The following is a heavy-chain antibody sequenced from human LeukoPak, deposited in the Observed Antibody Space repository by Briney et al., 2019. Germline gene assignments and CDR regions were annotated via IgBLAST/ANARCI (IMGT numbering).Heavy chain of an antibody. CDR1: GGSMSPYH. Sequence: SETLSLTCTVSGGSMSPYHWGWIRQPPGKGLEWTGYIYYSGSTNYNPSLNSRVTISVDTSKNQFSLKLSSVTAADTAVYYCGRSGYDYGYYGMDVWGQGTTVTVSS. J-gene: IGHJ6*02. D-gene: IGHD5-12*01. CDR2: IYYSGST. CDR3: GRSGYDYGYYGMDV. V-gene: IGHV4-59*12.